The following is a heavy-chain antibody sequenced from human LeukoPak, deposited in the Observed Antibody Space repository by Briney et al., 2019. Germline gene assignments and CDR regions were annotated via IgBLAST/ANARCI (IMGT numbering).Heavy chain of an antibody. J-gene: IGHJ4*02. CDR3: ARGRSAAGNFDY. Sequence: SETLSLTCAVSGGSIGSGGYYWSWIRHQPGKGLEWIGYIYSSGPTDYNPSLKSRLAISVDTPKNQFSLKVTSVTDADTAVYYCARGRSAAGNFDYWGQGTLVTVSS. D-gene: IGHD6-13*01. V-gene: IGHV4-31*11. CDR1: GGSIGSGGYY. CDR2: IYSSGPT.